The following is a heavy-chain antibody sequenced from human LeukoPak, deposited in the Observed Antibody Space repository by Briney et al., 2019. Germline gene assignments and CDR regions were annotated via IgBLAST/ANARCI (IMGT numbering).Heavy chain of an antibody. J-gene: IGHJ4*02. CDR2: INPNSGGT. V-gene: IGHV1-2*02. D-gene: IGHD3-3*01. CDR3: ASLPQLTIFGVGVFDY. Sequence: ASVKVSCKASGYTFTSYDINWVRQATGQGLEWMGWINPNSGGTNYAQKFQGRVTMTRDTSISTAYMELSRLRSDDTAVYYCASLPQLTIFGVGVFDYWGQGTLVTVSS. CDR1: GYTFTSYD.